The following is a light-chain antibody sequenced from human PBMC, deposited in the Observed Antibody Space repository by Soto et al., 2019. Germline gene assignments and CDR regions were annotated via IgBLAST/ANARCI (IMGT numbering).Light chain of an antibody. CDR3: QQYNNWPPWT. CDR1: QSVSSN. J-gene: IGKJ1*01. CDR2: GAS. Sequence: EIVMTQSPATLSVSPGERATLSCRASQSVSSNLAWYQQKPGQPPRLLIYGASTRATGIPARFSGSGFGTEFTLTISSMQSVDFAVYDCQQYNNWPPWTFGQGTKVEIK. V-gene: IGKV3-15*01.